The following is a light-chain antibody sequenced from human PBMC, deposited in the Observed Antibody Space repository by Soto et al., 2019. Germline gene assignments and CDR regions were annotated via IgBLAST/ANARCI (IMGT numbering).Light chain of an antibody. CDR3: LLYYGGAQVL. CDR2: STS. J-gene: IGLJ2*01. Sequence: QAVVTQEPSLTVSPGGTVTLTCASSAVAVTIAYYTNWLQQKPGQAPRALIYSTSEKHSWTPARFSGSLLGGKAALTLSAAQPEDEADYYCLLYYGGAQVLFGGGTKLTVL. CDR1: AVAVTIAYY. V-gene: IGLV7-43*01.